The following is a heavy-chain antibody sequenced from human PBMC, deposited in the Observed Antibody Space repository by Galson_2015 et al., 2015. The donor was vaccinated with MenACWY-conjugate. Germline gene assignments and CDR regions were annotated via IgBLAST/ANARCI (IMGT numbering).Heavy chain of an antibody. Sequence: SLRLSCAASGFTFNNYWMHWVRQPPGKGLEWISYIKADGSFSYYADSVKGRFTISTDNSKNMMYLQMDGLGDEDRAVYLCARDYYGSFDSWGQGTLVTVSS. J-gene: IGHJ4*02. CDR1: GFTFNNYW. CDR2: IKADGSFS. V-gene: IGHV3-74*01. D-gene: IGHD3-10*01. CDR3: ARDYYGSFDS.